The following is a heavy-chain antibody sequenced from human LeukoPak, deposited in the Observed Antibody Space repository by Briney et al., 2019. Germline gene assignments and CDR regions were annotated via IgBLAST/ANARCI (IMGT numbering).Heavy chain of an antibody. CDR1: GGTFSSYA. CDR3: ARDSGYGSGSYYSSGFDP. Sequence: SVKVSCKASGGTFSSYAISWVRQAPGQGLEWRGGIIPIFGIANYAQKFQGRVTITADKSTSTAYMELSSLRSEDTAVYYCARDSGYGSGSYYSSGFDPWGQGTLVTVSS. J-gene: IGHJ5*02. V-gene: IGHV1-69*17. D-gene: IGHD3-10*01. CDR2: IIPIFGIA.